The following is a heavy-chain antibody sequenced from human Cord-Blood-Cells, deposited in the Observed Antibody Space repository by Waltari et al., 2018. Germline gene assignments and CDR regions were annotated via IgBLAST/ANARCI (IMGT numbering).Heavy chain of an antibody. Sequence: VQLVAPGGGVVQPGRSLRLSCAASGFTFSSYAMHVFRRARGKGLEGVAVISYDGRNKYYADSVKGRFTTSRDNYKNTLYRQMNSPRAEDTAVYYCATHYYDSSGYTYYFDYWGQGTLVTVSS. D-gene: IGHD3-22*01. CDR2: ISYDGRNK. J-gene: IGHJ4*02. CDR3: ATHYYDSSGYTYYFDY. V-gene: IGHV3-30*04. CDR1: GFTFSSYA.